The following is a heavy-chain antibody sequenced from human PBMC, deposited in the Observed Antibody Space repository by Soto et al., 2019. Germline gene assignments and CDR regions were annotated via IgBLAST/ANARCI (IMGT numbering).Heavy chain of an antibody. V-gene: IGHV1-18*01. CDR3: AGGGYGDL. CDR2: ISAHNGNT. CDR1: GYGFTTYG. D-gene: IGHD3-10*01. Sequence: QVHLVQSGAEVKKPGASVKVSCKGSGYGFTTYGITWVRQAPGQGLEWMAWISAHNGNTNYAQKLQGRVTVTRDTTTRTAYMEVRSLRTDDTAVYYLAGGGYGDLWGQGALVTVSS. J-gene: IGHJ4*02.